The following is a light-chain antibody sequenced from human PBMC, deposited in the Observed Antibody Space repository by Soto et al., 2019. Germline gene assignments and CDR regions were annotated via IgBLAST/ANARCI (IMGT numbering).Light chain of an antibody. CDR3: QSFHTDTQQVV. J-gene: IGLJ2*01. CDR2: EDN. CDR1: GGSIARNY. V-gene: IGLV6-57*02. Sequence: FMLSQPHSVSESPGKAVTISCTGTGGSIARNYVQWYQQRPGSAPSTVIYEDNQRPSGVPDRFSSSIDSSSNSASLTISGLKTEDEADYYCQSFHTDTQQVVFGGGTKLTVL.